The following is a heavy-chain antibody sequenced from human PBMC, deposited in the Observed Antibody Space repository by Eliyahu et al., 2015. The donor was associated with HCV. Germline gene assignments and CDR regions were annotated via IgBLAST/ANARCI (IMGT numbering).Heavy chain of an antibody. CDR1: GFTFXSXX. Sequence: QVQLVESGGGVVQPGRSLRLSCXXSGFTFXSXXMPWVRQAXGKGXEWVAVISYDGXNKYYADSXKGRFTISRDNSKNTLYLQMNSLRAEDTAVYYCAKDSAGYCSSTSCPTTNWGQGTLVTVSS. D-gene: IGHD2-2*01. CDR2: ISYDGXNK. CDR3: AKDSAGYCSSTSCPTTN. V-gene: IGHV3-30*18. J-gene: IGHJ4*02.